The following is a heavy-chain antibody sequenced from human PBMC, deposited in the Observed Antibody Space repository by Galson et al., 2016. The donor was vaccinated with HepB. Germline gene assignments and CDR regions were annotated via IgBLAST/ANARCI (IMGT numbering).Heavy chain of an antibody. Sequence: TLSLTCAVYGGSFSGSYWSWIRQPPGKGLEWIGEINHSGGTNYNPSLESRVTISADTSGNLFSLQLRSVTAADTAIYYCATFVEDSTMGYGVDVWGPGTTVTVSS. CDR2: INHSGGT. J-gene: IGHJ6*02. V-gene: IGHV4-34*09. CDR1: GGSFSGSY. CDR3: ATFVEDSTMGYGVDV. D-gene: IGHD5-18*01.